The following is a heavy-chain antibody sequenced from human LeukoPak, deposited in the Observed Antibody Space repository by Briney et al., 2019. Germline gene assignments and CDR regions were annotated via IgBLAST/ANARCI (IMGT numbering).Heavy chain of an antibody. V-gene: IGHV3-30*02. D-gene: IGHD6-13*01. CDR1: GFTFSSYG. J-gene: IGHJ4*02. CDR2: IRYDGSNK. Sequence: GGSLRLSCAASGFTFSSYGMHWVRQAPGKGLEWVAFIRYDGSNKYYADSVKGRFTISRDNSKNTLYLQMNSLRAEDTAVYYCAKDEGSRSGVGQQLVRGGYFDYWGQGTLVTVSS. CDR3: AKDEGSRSGVGQQLVRGGYFDY.